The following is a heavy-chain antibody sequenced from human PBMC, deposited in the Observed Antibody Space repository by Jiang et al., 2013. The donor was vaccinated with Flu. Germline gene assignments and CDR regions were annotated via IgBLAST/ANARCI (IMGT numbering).Heavy chain of an antibody. Sequence: SQTLSLTCAISGDSVPSNSAAWNWIRQSPSRGLEWLGRTYYRSKWYNDYAVSVKSRITINPDTSKNQFSLQLNSVTPEDTAVYYCAREPYYDSSGYYYYFDYWGQGTLVTVSS. J-gene: IGHJ4*02. CDR3: AREPYYDSSGYYYYFDY. CDR2: TYYRSKWYN. CDR1: GDSVPSNSAA. D-gene: IGHD3-22*01. V-gene: IGHV6-1*01.